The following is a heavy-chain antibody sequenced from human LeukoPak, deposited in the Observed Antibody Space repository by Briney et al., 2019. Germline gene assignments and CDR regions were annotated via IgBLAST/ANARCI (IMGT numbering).Heavy chain of an antibody. D-gene: IGHD2-15*01. CDR1: GFTFSSYG. V-gene: IGHV3-33*01. CDR3: ARGRGGLYDAFDI. J-gene: IGHJ3*02. Sequence: PGRSLRLSCAASGFTFSSYGMHWVRQAPGKGLEWVAVIWYDGSNKYYADSVKGRFTISRDNSKNTLYLQMNSLRAEDTAVYYCARGRGGLYDAFDIWGQGTMVTVSS. CDR2: IWYDGSNK.